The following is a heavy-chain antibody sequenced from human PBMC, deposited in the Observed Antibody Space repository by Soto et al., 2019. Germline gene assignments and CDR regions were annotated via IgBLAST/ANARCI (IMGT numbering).Heavy chain of an antibody. CDR3: AKDRANMLVRVHRYYYYYGMDV. CDR2: ISYDGSNK. D-gene: IGHD6-6*01. CDR1: GFTFSSYG. Sequence: GGSLRLSCAASGFTFSSYGMHWVRQAPGKGLEWVAVISYDGSNKYYADSVKGRFTISRDNSKNTLYLQMNSLRAEDTAVHYCAKDRANMLVRVHRYYYYYGMDVWGQGTTVTVS. J-gene: IGHJ6*02. V-gene: IGHV3-30*18.